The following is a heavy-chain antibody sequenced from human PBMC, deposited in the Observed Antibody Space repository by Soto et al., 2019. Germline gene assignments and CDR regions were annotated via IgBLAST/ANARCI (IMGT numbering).Heavy chain of an antibody. CDR2: INHSGST. CDR3: ARLYSSSFDH. V-gene: IGHV4-34*01. CDR1: GGSFSGYY. Sequence: QVQLQQWGAGLLKPSETLSLTCAVYGGSFSGYYWSWIRQPPGKGLEWIGEINHSGSTNYNPSLKSRVTISVDTSKNQFSLKLSSVTAADTAVYYCARLYSSSFDHWGQGTLVTVSS. D-gene: IGHD6-13*01. J-gene: IGHJ4*02.